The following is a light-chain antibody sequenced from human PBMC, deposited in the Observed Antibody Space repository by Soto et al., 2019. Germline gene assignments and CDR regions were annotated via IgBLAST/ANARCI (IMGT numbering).Light chain of an antibody. J-gene: IGKJ5*01. Sequence: DIQMTQSPSTLSASVGYIVTITCRASQSISTWLAWYQQKPGRAPKLLIYKASSLESGVPSRFSASGSGTEFTLTISSLQPDDFATYYCQQYHTYIPFGQRTRLAIK. V-gene: IGKV1-5*03. CDR2: KAS. CDR3: QQYHTYIP. CDR1: QSISTW.